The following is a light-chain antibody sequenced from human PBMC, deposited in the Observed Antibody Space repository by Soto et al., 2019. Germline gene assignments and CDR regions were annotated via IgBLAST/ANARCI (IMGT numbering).Light chain of an antibody. V-gene: IGKV3-11*01. CDR2: DES. Sequence: EIVLTQSPATLSLSPGERATLSCRASQTVSTSLAWYQQKPGQAPRLLIYDESNRATGIPARFSGSGSGTDFTLTISRLEPDEFAVYYCQQRNDWQVTFGQGTRLEIK. CDR3: QQRNDWQVT. CDR1: QTVSTS. J-gene: IGKJ5*01.